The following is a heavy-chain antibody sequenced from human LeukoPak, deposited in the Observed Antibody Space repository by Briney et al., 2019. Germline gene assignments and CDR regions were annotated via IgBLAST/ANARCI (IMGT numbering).Heavy chain of an antibody. CDR1: GYTFTSYG. V-gene: IGHV1-18*01. D-gene: IGHD3-22*01. J-gene: IGHJ5*02. Sequence: ASVKVSCKASGYTFTSYGISWVRQAPGQGLEWMGWISAYNGNTNYAQKLQGRVTMTTDTSTSTAYMELRSLRPDDTAVYYCARPSYYYDSSGYQAGFDPWGQGTLVTVSS. CDR2: ISAYNGNT. CDR3: ARPSYYYDSSGYQAGFDP.